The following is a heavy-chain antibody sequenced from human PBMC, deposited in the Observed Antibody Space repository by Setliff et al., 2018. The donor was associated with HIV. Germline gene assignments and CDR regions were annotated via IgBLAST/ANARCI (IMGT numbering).Heavy chain of an antibody. V-gene: IGHV4-59*13. CDR1: GGFIGTYY. CDR2: VYYTGST. D-gene: IGHD2-15*01. Sequence: SETLSLTCTVSGGFIGTYYWSWIRQSPGRGLEWIGSVYYTGSTKYNPSLESRVTMSVDTSKNQFSLRLMSLTAADTVIYYCARGRVTLNVVAAGHHYMDVWGKGNTVTVAS. J-gene: IGHJ6*03. CDR3: ARGRVTLNVVAAGHHYMDV.